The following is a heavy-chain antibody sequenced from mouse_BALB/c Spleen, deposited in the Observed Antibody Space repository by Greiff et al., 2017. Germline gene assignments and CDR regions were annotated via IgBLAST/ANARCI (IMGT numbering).Heavy chain of an antibody. V-gene: IGHV14-1*02. D-gene: IGHD1-1*01. J-gene: IGHJ2*01. CDR3: ARSEFCYDGRSDY. Sequence: EVQLQQSGAELVRPGALVKLSCKASGFTIKDYYMHWVKQRPEQGLEWIGWIDPENGNTIYDPKFQGKASITADTSSNTAYMQLSSLTSEDTAVYYCARSEFCYDGRSDYWGQGTTLTVSA. CDR1: GFTIKDYY. CDR2: IDPENGNT.